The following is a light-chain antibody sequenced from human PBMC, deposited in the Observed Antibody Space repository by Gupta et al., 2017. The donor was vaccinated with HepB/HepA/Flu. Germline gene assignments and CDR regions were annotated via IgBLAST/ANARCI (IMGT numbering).Light chain of an antibody. CDR2: KVA. CDR3: MQGTHWPPT. CDR1: QRLLYSDGNTY. J-gene: IGKJ1*01. Sequence: VVGTKSPLSLPVTLGKPSSISGRYSQRLLYSDGNTYWNWFHQRPGQSPTRLLYKVANRYSGIPDRFSSGGSCTDVTLKISRVEAQDVGVSYYMQGTHWPPTFGQGTKVESK. V-gene: IGKV2-30*01.